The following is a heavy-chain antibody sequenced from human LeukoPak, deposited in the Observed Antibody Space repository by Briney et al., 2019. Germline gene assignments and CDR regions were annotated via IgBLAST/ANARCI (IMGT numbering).Heavy chain of an antibody. Sequence: SETLSLTCSFSGGSISSYYWSWIRQSPGKGLEWIGYIYYSGSTNYNPSPKSRVTISVDTSKNQFSLKLSSVTAADTAVYYCASGRWSAVAGTIYDYWGQGTLVTVSS. D-gene: IGHD6-19*01. CDR1: GGSISSYY. CDR2: IYYSGST. V-gene: IGHV4-59*01. J-gene: IGHJ4*02. CDR3: ASGRWSAVAGTIYDY.